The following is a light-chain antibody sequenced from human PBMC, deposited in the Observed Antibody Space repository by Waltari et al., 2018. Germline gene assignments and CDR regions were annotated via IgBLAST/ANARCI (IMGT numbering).Light chain of an antibody. V-gene: IGLV2-23*02. J-gene: IGLJ1*01. CDR1: SSDVGNYNL. CDR3: CSYAGLGIYV. CDR2: ELT. Sequence: QSGLTPPASVSGSPGQSITISCTGTSSDVGNYNLVSWYQQYPGKAPKRMVYELTKRTSGVSDRFSGSKSGNTASLTIYGLQSEDEADYYCCSYAGLGIYVFGTGTKVTVL.